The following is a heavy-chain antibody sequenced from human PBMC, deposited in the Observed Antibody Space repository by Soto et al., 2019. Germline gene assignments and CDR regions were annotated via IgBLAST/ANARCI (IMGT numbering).Heavy chain of an antibody. CDR3: ARLGGWLRLRGYNWNDDHFDY. J-gene: IGHJ4*02. V-gene: IGHV4-59*01. CDR1: GGSISSYY. D-gene: IGHD1-20*01. Sequence: PSETLSLTCTVSGGSISSYYWSWIRQPPGKGLEWIGYIYYSGSTNYNPSLKSRVTISVDTSKNQFSLRLSSVTAADTAVYYCARLGGWLRLRGYNWNDDHFDYWGQGTLVTVS. CDR2: IYYSGST.